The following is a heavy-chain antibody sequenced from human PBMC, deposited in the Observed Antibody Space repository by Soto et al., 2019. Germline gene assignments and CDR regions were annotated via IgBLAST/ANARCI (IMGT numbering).Heavy chain of an antibody. CDR1: GFTFSSYA. V-gene: IGHV3-23*01. CDR3: AKTTTYYYDSSGSLVVSGFDY. J-gene: IGHJ4*02. D-gene: IGHD3-22*01. CDR2: ISGSGGST. Sequence: GGSLRLSCAASGFTFSSYAMSWVRQAPGKGLEWVSAISGSGGSTYYADSVKGRFTISRDNSKNTLYLQMNSLRAEDTAVYYCAKTTTYYYDSSGSLVVSGFDYWGQGTLVTVS.